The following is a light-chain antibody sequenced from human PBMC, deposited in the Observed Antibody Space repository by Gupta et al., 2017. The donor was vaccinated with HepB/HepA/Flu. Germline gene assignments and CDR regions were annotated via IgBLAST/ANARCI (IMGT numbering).Light chain of an antibody. V-gene: IGLV1-44*01. CDR2: SNN. Sequence: QSVLTQPPSASGTPGQRVTISCSGSSSNIGSNTVNWYQQLPGTAPKLLIYSNNQRPSGVPDRFSGSKSGTSASLAISGLQSEDEAEYYCAAWDDSLKGYVFGTGTKVTVL. J-gene: IGLJ1*01. CDR3: AAWDDSLKGYV. CDR1: SSNIGSNT.